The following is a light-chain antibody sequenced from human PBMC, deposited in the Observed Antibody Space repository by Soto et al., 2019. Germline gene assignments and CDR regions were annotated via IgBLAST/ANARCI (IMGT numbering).Light chain of an antibody. Sequence: QSVLTQPPSVSGAPGQRVTISCTGSSSNIGAGYDVYWYQQLPGTAPKLLIYGNNNRPSGVPDRVSGSKSGTSASLAITGLQAEDEADYYCQSYDSSLSGREVFGGGTKLTVL. CDR2: GNN. CDR3: QSYDSSLSGREV. J-gene: IGLJ2*01. V-gene: IGLV1-40*01. CDR1: SSNIGAGYD.